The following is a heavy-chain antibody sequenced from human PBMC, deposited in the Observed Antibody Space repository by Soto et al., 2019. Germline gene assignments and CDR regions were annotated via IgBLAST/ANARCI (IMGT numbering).Heavy chain of an antibody. CDR2: VFTTGRT. CDR3: ARGEDSYDGSGHFIAEYFQY. D-gene: IGHD3-22*01. J-gene: IGHJ1*01. CDR1: GESLSNYF. Sequence: SETLSLTCTVSGESLSNYFWSWIRQSAGEGLEWIGHVFTTGRTDYNPSLKSRVTMSMDTDKKQFSLRFAAVTTTDTAVYFCARGEDSYDGSGHFIAEYFQYWGQGPPVTVSS. V-gene: IGHV4-4*07.